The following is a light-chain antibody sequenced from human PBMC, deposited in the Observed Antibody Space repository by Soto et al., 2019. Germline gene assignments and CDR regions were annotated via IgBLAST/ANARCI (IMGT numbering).Light chain of an antibody. CDR1: QDISNF. J-gene: IGKJ4*01. V-gene: IGKV1-9*01. CDR3: QQLDSYPLT. Sequence: DIQLTQSPSFLSASVGDRVTITCRASQDISNFLAWCQQKPGRAPKLLIYAVFTLQSGVPSRFSGSGSGAEFTLTISSLQPEDFATYYCQQLDSYPLTCGGGTKV. CDR2: AVF.